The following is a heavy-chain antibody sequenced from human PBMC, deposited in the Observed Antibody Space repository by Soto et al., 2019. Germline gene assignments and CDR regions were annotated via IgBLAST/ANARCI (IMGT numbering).Heavy chain of an antibody. CDR3: VRGRVMITFGVVIVIDY. V-gene: IGHV1-8*01. Sequence: GASVKVSCKASGYTFTRYDINWVRQATGQGLEWMGWMNPNTGYTDYAQKFQDRVTMTGNTSITTAYMELSSLRSEDTAVYYCVRGRVMITFGVVIVIDYWGQGSPVTVSS. CDR1: GYTFTRYD. CDR2: MNPNTGYT. D-gene: IGHD3-16*02. J-gene: IGHJ4*02.